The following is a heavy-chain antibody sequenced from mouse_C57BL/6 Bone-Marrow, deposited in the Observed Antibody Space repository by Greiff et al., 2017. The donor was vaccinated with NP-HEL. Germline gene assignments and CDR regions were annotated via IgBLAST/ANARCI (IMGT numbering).Heavy chain of an antibody. V-gene: IGHV1-64*01. CDR2: IHPNSGST. D-gene: IGHD1-1*01. Sequence: QVQLQQPGAELVKPGASVKLSCKASGYTFTSYWMHWVKQRPGQGLEWIGMIHPNSGSTNYNEKFKSKATLTVDQSSSPAYMQLSSLTSEDSAVYYCARVPLLLRSYYFDYCCQGTTLTVSS. J-gene: IGHJ2*01. CDR3: ARVPLLLRSYYFDY. CDR1: GYTFTSYW.